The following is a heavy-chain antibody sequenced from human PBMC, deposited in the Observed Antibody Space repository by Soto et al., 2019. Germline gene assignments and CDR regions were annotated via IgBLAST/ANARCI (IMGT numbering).Heavy chain of an antibody. CDR3: ARGDSTDCSNGVCSFFYNHDMDV. CDR1: GYSFTDYH. J-gene: IGHJ6*02. CDR2: INPKSGGT. D-gene: IGHD2-8*01. Sequence: ASVKVSCKASGYSFTDYHIHWVRQAPGQGLEWLGRINPKSGGTSTAQKFQGWVTMTTDTSISTASMELTRLTSDDTAIYYCARGDSTDCSNGVCSFFYNHDMDVWGQGTSVTVSS. V-gene: IGHV1-2*04.